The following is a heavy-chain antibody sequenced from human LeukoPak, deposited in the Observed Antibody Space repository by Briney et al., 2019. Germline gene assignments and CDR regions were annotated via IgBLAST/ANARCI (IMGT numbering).Heavy chain of an antibody. CDR2: INHSGST. CDR3: ARGNRYSGASEGLAY. D-gene: IGHD6-6*01. J-gene: IGHJ4*02. Sequence: SETLSLTCAVYGGSFSGYYWSWMRESPGKGVEWMGEINHSGSTNYNPSLKSRVTISVDTSKNQFSLKLSSVTAADTAVYYCARGNRYSGASEGLAYWGQGTLVTVSS. V-gene: IGHV4-34*01. CDR1: GGSFSGYY.